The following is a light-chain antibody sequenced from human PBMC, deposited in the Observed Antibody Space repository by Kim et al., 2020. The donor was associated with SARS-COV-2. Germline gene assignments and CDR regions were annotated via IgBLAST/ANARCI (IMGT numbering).Light chain of an antibody. J-gene: IGLJ3*02. V-gene: IGLV7-46*01. CDR3: LLYYGGKWV. CDR1: TGAVTSGHY. Sequence: PRGTVTLTCGSSTGAVTSGHYPYWVQQKSGQAPRTLIYDTGIRHSWTPARFSGSLLGGKAALTLSGAQAEDEADYYCLLYYGGKWVFGGGTQLTVL. CDR2: DTG.